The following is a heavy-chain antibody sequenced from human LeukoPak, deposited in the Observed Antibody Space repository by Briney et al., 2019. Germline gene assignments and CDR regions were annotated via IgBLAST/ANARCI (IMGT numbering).Heavy chain of an antibody. V-gene: IGHV3-9*01. CDR1: GFPFSDDW. D-gene: IGHD3-10*01. CDR3: AKDIVRGQQSDYYYYYMDV. Sequence: AGGSLRLSCAASGFPFSDDWMSWVRQAPGKGLEWVSGISWNSGSIGYADSVKGRFTISRDNAKNSLYLQMNSLRAEDTALYYCAKDIVRGQQSDYYYYYMDVWGKGTTVTISS. CDR2: ISWNSGSI. J-gene: IGHJ6*03.